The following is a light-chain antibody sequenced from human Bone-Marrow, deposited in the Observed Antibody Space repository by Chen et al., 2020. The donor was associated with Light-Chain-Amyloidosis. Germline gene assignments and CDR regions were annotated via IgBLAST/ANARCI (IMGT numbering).Light chain of an antibody. CDR3: CSYGGRFSLM. Sequence: QSALTHPASVSGSPGQSVTTACTGSYSDVGSHNFVSWYQLHPGRAPKLILYGVNNRPSGVSERFSGSKTDNTASLTISGLLGEDEADYYCCSYGGRFSLMFGGGTRLTVL. CDR2: GVN. V-gene: IGLV2-23*02. J-gene: IGLJ3*02. CDR1: YSDVGSHNF.